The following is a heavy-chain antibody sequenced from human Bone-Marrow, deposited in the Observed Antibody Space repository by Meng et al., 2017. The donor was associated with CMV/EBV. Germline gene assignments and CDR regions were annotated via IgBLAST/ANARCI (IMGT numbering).Heavy chain of an antibody. CDR3: ARQGCSSTSCYSAPDYYYYYGMDV. Sequence: KVSCKGSGYSFTGYWIGWVRQMPGKGLEWMGIIYPGDSDTRYSPSFQGQVTISADKSISTAYLQWSSLKASDTAMYYCARQGCSSTSCYSAPDYYYYYGMDVWGQGTTVTVSS. D-gene: IGHD2-2*01. V-gene: IGHV5-51*01. CDR1: GYSFTGYW. CDR2: IYPGDSDT. J-gene: IGHJ6*02.